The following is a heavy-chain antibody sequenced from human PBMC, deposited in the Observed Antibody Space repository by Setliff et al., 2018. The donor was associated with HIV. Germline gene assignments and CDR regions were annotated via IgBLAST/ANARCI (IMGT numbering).Heavy chain of an antibody. J-gene: IGHJ2*01. CDR3: ARDWVTRSNYYGSGSPWYFDF. Sequence: SETLSLTCTVSGGSISTSYWSWIRQPAGKGLEWIGRVYASAYSNYNPSLKSRVTMSVDTSQNQFSLKLRSVNAADTAVYYCARDWVTRSNYYGSGSPWYFDFWGRGILVTVSS. V-gene: IGHV4-4*07. D-gene: IGHD3-10*01. CDR2: VYASAYS. CDR1: GGSISTSY.